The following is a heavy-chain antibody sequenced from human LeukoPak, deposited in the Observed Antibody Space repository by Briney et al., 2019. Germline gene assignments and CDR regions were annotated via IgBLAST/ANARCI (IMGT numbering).Heavy chain of an antibody. D-gene: IGHD3-10*01. CDR2: TIPIFGTA. Sequence: VASVKVSCKASGGTFSSYAISWVRQAPGQGLEWMGGTIPIFGTANYAQKFQGRVTITTDESTSTAYMEPSSLRSEDTAVYYCARDTGSYLDYWGQGTLVTVSS. J-gene: IGHJ4*02. CDR3: ARDTGSYLDY. V-gene: IGHV1-69*05. CDR1: GGTFSSYA.